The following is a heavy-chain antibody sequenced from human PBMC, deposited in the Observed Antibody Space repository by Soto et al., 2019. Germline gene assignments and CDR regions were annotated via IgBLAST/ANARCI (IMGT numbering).Heavy chain of an antibody. CDR1: GGSISSSNW. CDR2: IYHSGIT. CDR3: ARVMRFYDILTGYNVGTSFDY. D-gene: IGHD3-9*01. V-gene: IGHV4-4*02. J-gene: IGHJ4*02. Sequence: PSETLSLTCAVSGGSISSSNWWSWVRQPPGKGLEWIGEIYHSGITNYNPSLKSRVSISVDKSKNQFSLKLSSVTAADTAVYYCARVMRFYDILTGYNVGTSFDYWGQGTLVTVSS.